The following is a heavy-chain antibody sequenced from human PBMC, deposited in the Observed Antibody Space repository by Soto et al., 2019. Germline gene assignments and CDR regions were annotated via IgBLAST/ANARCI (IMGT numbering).Heavy chain of an antibody. CDR2: ISGSGGST. Sequence: GGSLRLSCAASGFTFSSYAMSWVRQAPGKGLEWVSAISGSGGSTYYADSVKGRFTISRDNSKNTLYLQMNSLRAEDTAVYYCAKEDCSGGSCYIASYFDYWGQGTLVTVSS. CDR3: AKEDCSGGSCYIASYFDY. J-gene: IGHJ4*02. V-gene: IGHV3-23*01. D-gene: IGHD2-15*01. CDR1: GFTFSSYA.